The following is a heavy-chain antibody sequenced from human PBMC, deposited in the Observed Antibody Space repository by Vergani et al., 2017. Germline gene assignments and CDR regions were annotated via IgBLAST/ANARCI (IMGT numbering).Heavy chain of an antibody. V-gene: IGHV3-66*01. Sequence: EVQLVESGGGLVQPGGSLRLSCAASGFTVSSNYMSWVRQAPGKGLEWVSVIYSGGSTYYADSVKGRFTISRDNSKNTLYLQMNSLRAEDTAVYYCAKDDPLSDVVVPDFWGQGTLVTVSS. D-gene: IGHD2-2*01. CDR1: GFTVSSNY. CDR2: IYSGGST. CDR3: AKDDPLSDVVVPDF. J-gene: IGHJ4*02.